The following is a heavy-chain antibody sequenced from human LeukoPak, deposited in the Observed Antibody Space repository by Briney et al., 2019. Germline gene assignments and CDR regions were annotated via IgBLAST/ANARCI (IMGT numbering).Heavy chain of an antibody. J-gene: IGHJ4*02. CDR1: GGSISSGCYY. D-gene: IGHD3-22*01. V-gene: IGHV4-61*02. CDR2: IYTSGST. Sequence: PSEILSLTCTVSGGSISSGCYYWSWLRQPAGKGLEWIGRIYTSGSTNYNPSLKSRVTMSVDTSKNQFSLKLTSVTAADTAVYYCARDPCYDRGDYFYYWGQGTPVTVSS. CDR3: ARDPCYDRGDYFYY.